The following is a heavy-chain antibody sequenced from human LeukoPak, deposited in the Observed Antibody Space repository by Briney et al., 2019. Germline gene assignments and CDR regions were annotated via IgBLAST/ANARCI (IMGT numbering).Heavy chain of an antibody. CDR2: IYTSGST. CDR1: GGSISSSSYY. J-gene: IGHJ4*02. V-gene: IGHV4-61*02. D-gene: IGHD6-13*01. CDR3: VCSGWFIAALDY. Sequence: SETLSLTCTVSGGSISSSSYYWGWIRQPAGKGLEWIGRIYTSGSTNYNPSLKSRVTMSVDTSKNQFSLKLSSVTAADTAVYYCVCSGWFIAALDYWGQGTLVTVSS.